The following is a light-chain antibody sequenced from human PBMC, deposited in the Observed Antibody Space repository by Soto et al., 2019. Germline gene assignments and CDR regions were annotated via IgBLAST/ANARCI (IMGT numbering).Light chain of an antibody. CDR1: QNIRSS. CDR3: QQYDIWPPYR. J-gene: IGKJ2*03. V-gene: IGKV3-15*01. Sequence: EVVMTQSPASLSASPGERVTLSCRASQNIRSSLAWYQQRPGQAPRLLIYDASTRATGIPPRFSGGGSGTEFTVTIISLLSEDSAIYYCQQYDIWPPYRFGQGT. CDR2: DAS.